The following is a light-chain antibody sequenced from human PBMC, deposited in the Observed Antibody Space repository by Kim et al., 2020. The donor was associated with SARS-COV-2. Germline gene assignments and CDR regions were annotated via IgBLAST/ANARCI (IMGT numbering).Light chain of an antibody. CDR3: LLSYSGAGV. J-gene: IGLJ3*02. CDR2: DTR. V-gene: IGLV7-46*01. CDR1: AGADASGRH. Sequence: PAGTVTLTCGTGAGADASGRHPDWSQQKPGQSPRTLIYDTRTKPSWTPARFSGSLLGGNAALTLSGAQPEDEAEYYCLLSYSGAGVFGGGTKLTVL.